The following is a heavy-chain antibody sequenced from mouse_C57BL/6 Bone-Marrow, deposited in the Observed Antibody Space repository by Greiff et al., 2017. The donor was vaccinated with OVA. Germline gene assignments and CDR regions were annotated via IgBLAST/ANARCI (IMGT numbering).Heavy chain of an antibody. CDR3: VSLSNYYAMDY. CDR2: IRSKSNNYAT. CDR1: GFSFNTYA. J-gene: IGHJ4*01. V-gene: IGHV10-1*01. Sequence: EVQRVESGGGLVQPKGSLKLSCAASGFSFNTYAMNWVRQAPGKGLEWVASIRSKSNNYATYYADSVKDRFTISRDESESMLYLQMNNLKTEDTAMYYCVSLSNYYAMDYWGQGTSVTVSS. D-gene: IGHD2-5*01.